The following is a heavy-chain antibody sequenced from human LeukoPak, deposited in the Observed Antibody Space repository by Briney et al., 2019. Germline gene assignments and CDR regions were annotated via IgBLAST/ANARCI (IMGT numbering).Heavy chain of an antibody. CDR2: IYYSGST. V-gene: IGHV4-39*01. Sequence: SETLSLTCTVSGGSVSSSSYYWGWIRQPPGKGLEWIGSIYYSGSTYYNPSLKSRVTISVDTSKNQFSLKLSSVTAADTAVYYCARARPRRVARGYSGYDYPSWDYWGQGTLVTVSS. CDR1: GGSVSSSSYY. D-gene: IGHD5-12*01. J-gene: IGHJ4*02. CDR3: ARARPRRVARGYSGYDYPSWDY.